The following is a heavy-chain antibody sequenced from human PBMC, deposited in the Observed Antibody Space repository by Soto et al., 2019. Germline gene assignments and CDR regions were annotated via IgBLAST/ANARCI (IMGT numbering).Heavy chain of an antibody. CDR2: IPQDGSDG. D-gene: IGHD2-21*02. CDR3: ARDHLILPAHDFFYGSDV. Sequence: PGGSLGLSCEVSGFTLSMYSMTWVRQAPGKGLEWVAKIPQDGSDGHYLDSVKGRFTISRDNAKNSVYLQMNSLRADDTAVYYCARDHLILPAHDFFYGSDVWGQGAKVTVS. CDR1: GFTLSMYS. V-gene: IGHV3-7*03. J-gene: IGHJ6*02.